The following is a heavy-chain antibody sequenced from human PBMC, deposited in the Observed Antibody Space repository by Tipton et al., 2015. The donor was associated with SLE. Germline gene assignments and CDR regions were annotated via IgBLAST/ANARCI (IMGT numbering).Heavy chain of an antibody. CDR3: ARGTSYGPHWFDP. CDR2: ISSSDTI. D-gene: IGHD5-18*01. J-gene: IGHJ5*02. Sequence: SLRLSCAASGFTFSDYYMTWIRQAPGKGLEWVSYISSSDTIYYADSVKGRFTISRDNAKNSLYLQMNSLRVEDTAVYYCARGTSYGPHWFDPWGQGTLVTVSS. V-gene: IGHV3-11*04. CDR1: GFTFSDYY.